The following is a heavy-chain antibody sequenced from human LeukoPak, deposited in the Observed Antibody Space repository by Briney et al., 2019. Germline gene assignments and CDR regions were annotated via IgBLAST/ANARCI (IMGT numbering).Heavy chain of an antibody. CDR1: GGTFSSYA. CDR2: IIPIFGTA. J-gene: IGHJ4*02. V-gene: IGHV1-69*06. D-gene: IGHD6-13*01. Sequence: SVKVSCKASGGTFSSYAISWVRQAPGQGLEWMGGIIPIFGTANYAQKFQGRVTITADKSTSTAYMELSSLRSEDTAVYYCARLGYSSSWSSNWGQGTLVTVSS. CDR3: ARLGYSSSWSSN.